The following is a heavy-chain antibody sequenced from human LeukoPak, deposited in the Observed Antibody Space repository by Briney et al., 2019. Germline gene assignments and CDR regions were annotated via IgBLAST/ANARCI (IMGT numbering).Heavy chain of an antibody. D-gene: IGHD5-24*01. CDR1: GFTFSSYA. V-gene: IGHV3-21*01. Sequence: PGGSLRLSCAASGFTFSSYAMHWVRQAPGKGLEWVSSISSSSSYIYYADSVKGRFTISRDNAKNSLSLQMNSLRADDTAVYYCATESVELATIPLGYWGQGTLVTVSS. J-gene: IGHJ4*02. CDR3: ATESVELATIPLGY. CDR2: ISSSSSYI.